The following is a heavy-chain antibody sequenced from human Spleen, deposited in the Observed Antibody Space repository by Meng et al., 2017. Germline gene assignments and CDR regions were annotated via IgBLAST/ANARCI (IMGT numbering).Heavy chain of an antibody. CDR3: ARGPTTMAHDFDY. Sequence: SETLSLTCVVSGGSFSHYYWSWIRQPPGKGLEWIGEINHSGSTNYNPSLESRATISVDTSQNNLSLKLSSVTAADSAVYYCARGPTTMAHDFDYWGQGTLVTVSS. V-gene: IGHV4-34*01. D-gene: IGHD4-11*01. J-gene: IGHJ4*02. CDR2: INHSGST. CDR1: GGSFSHYY.